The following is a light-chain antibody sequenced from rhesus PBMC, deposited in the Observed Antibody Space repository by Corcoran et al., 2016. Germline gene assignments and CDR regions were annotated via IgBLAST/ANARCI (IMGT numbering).Light chain of an antibody. J-gene: IGKJ3*01. CDR1: QSISSW. CDR3: LRYCNSPLFT. Sequence: DIQMTQSPSSLSASVGDTVTITCRARQSISSWLDWFQAKPGQAPKLLIYTASSFQGGVPSRFSGSGSGTDFILTINILCPEDFASYYGLRYCNSPLFTFGPGTRLEIK. V-gene: IGKV1-22*01. CDR2: TAS.